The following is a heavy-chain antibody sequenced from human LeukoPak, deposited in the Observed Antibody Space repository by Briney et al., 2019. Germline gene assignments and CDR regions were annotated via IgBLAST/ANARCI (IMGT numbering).Heavy chain of an antibody. D-gene: IGHD1-7*01. CDR2: IHKAGTES. J-gene: IGHJ4*02. Sequence: SGGSLTLSCAASGFTFTDYWMTWVRQAPGKGLEWVANIHKAGTESYYADSVKGRFVISRDNAKKSLYLQLSSLRVDDTAVYYCARVGTGELQLVFDYWGQGTLVTVS. CDR3: ARVGTGELQLVFDY. V-gene: IGHV3-7*01. CDR1: GFTFTDYW.